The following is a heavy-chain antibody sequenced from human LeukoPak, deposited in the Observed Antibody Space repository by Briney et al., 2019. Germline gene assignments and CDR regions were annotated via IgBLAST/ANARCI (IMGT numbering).Heavy chain of an antibody. CDR3: AKDTPDYVGGSYRSYYFDY. J-gene: IGHJ4*02. V-gene: IGHV3-23*01. D-gene: IGHD3-16*02. Sequence: PGGSLRLSCAASGFTFSSYAMSWVRQAPGKGLEWVSAISGSGGSTYYADSVKGRFTISRDNSKNTLYLQMNSLRAEDTAVYYCAKDTPDYVGGSYRSYYFDYWGQGTLVTVSS. CDR1: GFTFSSYA. CDR2: ISGSGGST.